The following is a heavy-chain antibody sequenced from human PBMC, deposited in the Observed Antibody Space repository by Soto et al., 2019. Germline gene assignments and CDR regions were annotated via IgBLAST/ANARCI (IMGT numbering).Heavy chain of an antibody. CDR2: IFSNDDK. CDR1: GFSISNGRMG. CDR3: ARIGFVWGTVADFDN. V-gene: IGHV2-26*01. D-gene: IGHD3-16*01. J-gene: IGHJ4*02. Sequence: QVTLKESGPVLVKPTETLTLTCTVSGFSISNGRMGVTWIRQSPGKALEWLAHIFSNDDKSYRTSLKSRLSISKDTSKSQVVLTMTNMDPVDTGTYFCARIGFVWGTVADFDNWGQETLVTVSS.